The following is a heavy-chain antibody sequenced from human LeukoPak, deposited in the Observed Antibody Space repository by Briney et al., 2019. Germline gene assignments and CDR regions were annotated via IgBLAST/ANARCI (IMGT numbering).Heavy chain of an antibody. Sequence: GGSLRLSCAASGFTFSSYWMHWVRKVPGQGLVWVLGVSPDERTTRYADSVRGRFTISRDNAKNTLYLQMSSLRVGDTAVYYCARGSGNYYFDHWGQGTLVTVSS. CDR2: VSPDERTT. CDR1: GFTFSSYW. CDR3: ARGSGNYYFDH. D-gene: IGHD1-26*01. V-gene: IGHV3-74*01. J-gene: IGHJ4*02.